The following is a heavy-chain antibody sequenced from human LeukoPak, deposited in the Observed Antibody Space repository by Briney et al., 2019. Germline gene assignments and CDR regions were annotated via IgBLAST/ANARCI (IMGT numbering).Heavy chain of an antibody. J-gene: IGHJ5*02. CDR1: GYSISSGYY. Sequence: PSETLSLTCTVSGYSISSGYYWGWIRQPPGKGLEWIGSIYHSGRTFYNPSLKSRVTISVDTSKNQFSLKLSSVTAADTAVYYCARNEQKDIVATISFDPWGQGTLVTVSS. V-gene: IGHV4-38-2*02. CDR3: ARNEQKDIVATISFDP. D-gene: IGHD5-12*01. CDR2: IYHSGRT.